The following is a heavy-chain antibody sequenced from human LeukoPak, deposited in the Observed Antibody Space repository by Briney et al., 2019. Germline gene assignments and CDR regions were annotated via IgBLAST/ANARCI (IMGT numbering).Heavy chain of an antibody. CDR2: INPKSGGT. J-gene: IGHJ4*02. Sequence: GASVKVSCKASGYTFTGYYIHWLRQAPGQGLEWMGWINPKSGGTNYAQKLQGRVTMTRDTSITTAYMELSRLRSDDTAVYYCARGRLDVPAALPDFWGQGTLVTVSS. CDR3: ARGRLDVPAALPDF. CDR1: GYTFTGYY. V-gene: IGHV1-2*02. D-gene: IGHD2-2*01.